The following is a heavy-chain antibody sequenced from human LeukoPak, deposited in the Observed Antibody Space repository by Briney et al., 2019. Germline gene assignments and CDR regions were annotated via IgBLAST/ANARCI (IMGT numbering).Heavy chain of an antibody. CDR2: ISSSGSTI. CDR1: GFTFSSYE. D-gene: IGHD3-9*01. J-gene: IGHJ4*02. Sequence: GGSLRLPCAASGFTFSSYEMNWVRQAPGKGLEWVSYISSSGSTIYYADSVKGRFTISRDNAKNSLYLQMNSLRAEDTAVYYCASQYYDILTGYSPPLGYWGQGTLVTVSS. CDR3: ASQYYDILTGYSPPLGY. V-gene: IGHV3-48*03.